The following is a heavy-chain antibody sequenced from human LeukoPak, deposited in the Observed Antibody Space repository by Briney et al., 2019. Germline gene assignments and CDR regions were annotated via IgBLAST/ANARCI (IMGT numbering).Heavy chain of an antibody. CDR3: ARDPEVRFPDG. Sequence: SVKVSCKASGGTFSSYAISWVRQAPGQGLEWMGRIIPIFGTANYAQKFQGRATITTDESTSTGYMELSSLRSEDTAVYYCARDPEVRFPDGWGQGTLVTVSS. CDR1: GGTFSSYA. J-gene: IGHJ4*02. V-gene: IGHV1-69*05. D-gene: IGHD3-3*01. CDR2: IIPIFGTA.